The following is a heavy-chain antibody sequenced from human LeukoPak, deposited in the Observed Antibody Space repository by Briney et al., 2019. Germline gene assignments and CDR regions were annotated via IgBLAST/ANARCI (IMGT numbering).Heavy chain of an antibody. Sequence: SETLSLTCAVYGGSFSGYYWSWIRQPAGMRLEWIGRIYTSGSANYNPSLKSRVTISVDTSKNQFSLKLSSVTAADTAVYYCARKGKLGDAFDIWGQGTMVTVSS. J-gene: IGHJ3*02. V-gene: IGHV4-59*10. CDR3: ARKGKLGDAFDI. D-gene: IGHD3-16*01. CDR2: IYTSGSA. CDR1: GGSFSGYY.